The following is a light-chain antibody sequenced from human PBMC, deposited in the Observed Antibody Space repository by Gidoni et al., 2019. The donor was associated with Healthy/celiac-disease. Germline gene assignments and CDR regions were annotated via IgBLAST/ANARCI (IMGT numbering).Light chain of an antibody. CDR1: QSISSV. J-gene: IGKJ3*01. Sequence: DIQMTQSPSSLSASVGDRVTITCRASQSISSVLNWYQQKPGKAPTLLIYAASSLQSGVPSRFSGSGSGTDFTLTISSLQPEDFASYYCQQSYTTLLTFGPGTKVDIK. CDR3: QQSYTTLLT. V-gene: IGKV1-39*01. CDR2: AAS.